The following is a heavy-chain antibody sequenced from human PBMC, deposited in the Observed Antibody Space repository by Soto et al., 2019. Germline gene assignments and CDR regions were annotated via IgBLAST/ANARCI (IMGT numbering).Heavy chain of an antibody. D-gene: IGHD3-3*01. Sequence: SETLSLTCTVSGDSISSGDYYWSWIRQAPGKGLEWIAYIYYSGTTYYNPALKSRVTMSVDTSKNLFSLKLSFVTAADTAVYYCARVRTIFGVVPPENWFDPWGQGTLVTVSS. CDR1: GDSISSGDYY. CDR3: ARVRTIFGVVPPENWFDP. CDR2: IYYSGTT. J-gene: IGHJ5*02. V-gene: IGHV4-30-4*01.